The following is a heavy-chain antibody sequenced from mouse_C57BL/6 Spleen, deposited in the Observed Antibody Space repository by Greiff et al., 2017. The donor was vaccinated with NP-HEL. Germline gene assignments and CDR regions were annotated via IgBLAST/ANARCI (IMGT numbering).Heavy chain of an antibody. CDR3: ARGGSTSWFAY. Sequence: QVQLQQPGAELVMPGASVKLSCKASGYTFTSYWMHWVKQRPGQGLEWIGEIDPYDSYTNYNQKFKGKSTLPVDKSSSTAYMQLSSLTSEDAAVYYCARGGSTSWFAYWGQGTLVTVSA. CDR1: GYTFTSYW. D-gene: IGHD1-1*01. V-gene: IGHV1-69*01. J-gene: IGHJ3*01. CDR2: IDPYDSYT.